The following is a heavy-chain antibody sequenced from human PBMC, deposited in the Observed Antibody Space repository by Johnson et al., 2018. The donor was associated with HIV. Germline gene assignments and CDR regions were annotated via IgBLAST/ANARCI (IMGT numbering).Heavy chain of an antibody. CDR3: AKDGSSSSGGAFDI. CDR1: GFTFSSYG. CDR2: IGTAGDT. V-gene: IGHV3-13*01. J-gene: IGHJ3*02. D-gene: IGHD6-6*01. Sequence: VQLMESGGGVVQPGRSLRLSCAASGFTFSSYGMHWVRQTTGKRLEWVSAIGTAGDTYYPGSVEGRFTISRENAKNSLYLQMNSLRAEDTAVYYGAKDGSSSSGGAFDIWGKGQWSPSLQ.